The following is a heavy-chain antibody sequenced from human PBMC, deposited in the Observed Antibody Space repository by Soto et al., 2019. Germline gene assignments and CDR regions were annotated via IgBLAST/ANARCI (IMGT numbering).Heavy chain of an antibody. V-gene: IGHV3-23*01. CDR2: ITGDGDNT. D-gene: IGHD3-22*01. CDR3: AKERHYDCSGYLGDY. J-gene: IGHJ4*02. Sequence: EVQLLESGGGLLQPGGSLRLSCTATGITFSSYGMSWVRQAPGEGLEWVSGITGDGDNTYYADSVKGRFTISRDNSQKTLYLQMNSLRAEDTAVYYCAKERHYDCSGYLGDYWGQGTPVTVSS. CDR1: GITFSSYG.